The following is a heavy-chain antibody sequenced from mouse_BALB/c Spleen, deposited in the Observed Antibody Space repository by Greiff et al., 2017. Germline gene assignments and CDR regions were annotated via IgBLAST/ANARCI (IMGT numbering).Heavy chain of an antibody. CDR3: ARRGYGSSYGPYYYAMDY. CDR2: ISSGGST. CDR1: GFTFSSYA. Sequence: EVQGVESGGGLVKPGGSLKLSCAASGFTFSSYAMSWVRQTPEKRLEWVASISSGGSTYYPDSVKGRFTISRDNARNILYLQMSSLRSEDTAMYYCARRGYGSSYGPYYYAMDYWGQGTSVTVSS. V-gene: IGHV5-6-5*01. D-gene: IGHD1-1*01. J-gene: IGHJ4*01.